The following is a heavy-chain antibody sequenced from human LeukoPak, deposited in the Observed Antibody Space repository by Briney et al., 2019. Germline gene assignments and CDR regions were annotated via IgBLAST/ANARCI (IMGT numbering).Heavy chain of an antibody. J-gene: IGHJ6*02. D-gene: IGHD3-3*01. CDR3: ARHKDDFCMDV. CDR1: GFTFNNYA. V-gene: IGHV3-23*01. CDR2: ISGSGGTT. Sequence: PGGSLRLSCAASGFTFNNYAMNWVRQAPGKGLEWVSVISGSGGTTYYADSVKGRFTISRDSSKNTLYLQMNSLKASDTAMYYCARHKDDFCMDVWGQGTTVIVSS.